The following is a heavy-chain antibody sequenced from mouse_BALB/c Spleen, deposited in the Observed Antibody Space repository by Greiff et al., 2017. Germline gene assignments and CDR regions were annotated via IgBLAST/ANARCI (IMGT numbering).Heavy chain of an antibody. CDR3: ARRGVYYGSSYDLYFDY. V-gene: IGHV5-9-3*01. Sequence: EVKLMESGGGLVKPGGSLKLSCAASGFTFSSYAMSWVRQTPEKRLEWVATISSGGSYTYYPDSVKGRFTISRDNAKNTLYLQMSSLRSEDTAMYYCARRGVYYGSSYDLYFDYWGQGTTLTVSS. J-gene: IGHJ2*01. D-gene: IGHD1-1*01. CDR1: GFTFSSYA. CDR2: ISSGGSYT.